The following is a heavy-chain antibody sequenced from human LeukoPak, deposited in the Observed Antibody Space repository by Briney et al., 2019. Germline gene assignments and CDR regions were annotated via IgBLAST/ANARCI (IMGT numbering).Heavy chain of an antibody. D-gene: IGHD6-19*01. CDR2: IYYSGST. J-gene: IGHJ4*02. CDR1: GGSISSGDYD. Sequence: SETLSLTCTVSGGSISSGDYDWSWIRQPPGKGLEWIGYIYYSGSTYYNPSLKSRVTISVDTSKNQFSLKLSSATAADTAVYYCARLNIAVAGKTFDYWGQGTLVTVSS. V-gene: IGHV4-30-4*02. CDR3: ARLNIAVAGKTFDY.